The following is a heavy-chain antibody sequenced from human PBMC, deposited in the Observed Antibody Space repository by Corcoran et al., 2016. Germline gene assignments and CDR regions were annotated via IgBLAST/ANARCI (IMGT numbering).Heavy chain of an antibody. J-gene: IGHJ3*02. CDR2: INPHSGGT. CDR3: AREHVLRLLGHDAFDM. V-gene: IGHV1-2*02. Sequence: QVQLVQSGAEVKTPGASVKVSCKASGYTFTGYYMHWVRQAPGQGLEWMGWINPHSGGTNYAQKFQGRVTMTRDTSISTAYMELSRLRSDDTAVYYGAREHVLRLLGHDAFDMWGQGTMVTVSA. CDR1: GYTFTGYY. D-gene: IGHD3-3*01.